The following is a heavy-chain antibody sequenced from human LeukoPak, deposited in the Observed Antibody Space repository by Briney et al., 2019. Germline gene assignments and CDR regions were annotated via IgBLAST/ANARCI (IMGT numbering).Heavy chain of an antibody. V-gene: IGHV3-48*03. CDR1: GFTLSSYE. J-gene: IGHJ4*02. D-gene: IGHD5-18*01. CDR3: ARDQGTAMAPYYFDY. CDR2: ISDTGSSI. Sequence: GGSLRLSCAASGFTLSSYEMNWVRQAPGKGLEWVSYISDTGSSIYYADSVKGRFTIFRDNAKNSLYLQMNSLRVEDTAIYYCARDQGTAMAPYYFDYWGQGTLATVSS.